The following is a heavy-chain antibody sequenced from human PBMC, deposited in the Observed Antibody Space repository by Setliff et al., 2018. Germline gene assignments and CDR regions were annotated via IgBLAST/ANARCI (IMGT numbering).Heavy chain of an antibody. CDR3: TRNFLGWLARF. CDR2: IYSDENT. J-gene: IGHJ4*02. Sequence: PSETLSLTCSVSGGSINEYYWSWFRQPAGKGLEWIGRIYSDENTDYNPSLKSRVTMSADTSENQFSLKLKSVTAADTAVYYCTRNFLGWLARFWGRGTLVTVSS. CDR1: GGSINEYY. D-gene: IGHD6-19*01. V-gene: IGHV4-4*07.